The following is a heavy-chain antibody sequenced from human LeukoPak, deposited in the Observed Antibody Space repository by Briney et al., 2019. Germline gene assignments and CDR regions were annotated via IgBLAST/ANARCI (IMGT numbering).Heavy chain of an antibody. V-gene: IGHV3-30-3*01. Sequence: GGSLRLSCAASGFTFSRYAMHWVRQAPGKGLEWVAVISYDGSNEYYAESVKGRFTISRDSSENTLYLEMNSLRVDDTAVYYCARVSYYSSGPFSYFDYWGQGTLVTVSS. CDR1: GFTFSRYA. CDR3: ARVSYYSSGPFSYFDY. D-gene: IGHD3-10*01. J-gene: IGHJ4*02. CDR2: ISYDGSNE.